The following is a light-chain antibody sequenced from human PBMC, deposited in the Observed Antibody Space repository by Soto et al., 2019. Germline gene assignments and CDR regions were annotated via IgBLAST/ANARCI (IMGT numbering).Light chain of an antibody. J-gene: IGKJ1*01. V-gene: IGKV3-11*01. CDR1: QSVSSY. CDR2: DAS. Sequence: ENGFTQSPATLPLSPGERATLSCRASQSVSSYLAWYQQKPGQAPRLLIYDASNRATGIPARFSGSGSGTDFTLTISSLGPEDFAVYYCQQRSNWPGAFGPGTKVDIK. CDR3: QQRSNWPGA.